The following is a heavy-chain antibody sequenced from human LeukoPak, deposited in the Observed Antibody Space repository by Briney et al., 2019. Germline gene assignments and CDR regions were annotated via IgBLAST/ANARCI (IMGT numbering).Heavy chain of an antibody. V-gene: IGHV1-2*02. CDR1: GYTFTAHY. CDR3: ARGRGTTMVRGIITNYFDL. Sequence: ASVKVSCRASGYTFTAHYIHWVRQAPGQGLEWMGWIDPNSGGTNYAQKFQGSVTMTGDASIATAFMELGRLRSDDTATYYCARGRGTTMVRGIITNYFDLWGRGSVVTVSS. CDR2: IDPNSGGT. J-gene: IGHJ2*01. D-gene: IGHD3-10*01.